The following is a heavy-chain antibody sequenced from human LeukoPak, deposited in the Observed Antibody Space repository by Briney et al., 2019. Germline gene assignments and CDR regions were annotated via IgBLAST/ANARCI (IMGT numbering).Heavy chain of an antibody. CDR1: GGTFSNYG. CDR3: ARAGYNTNWPLRWFDP. V-gene: IGHV1-69*13. J-gene: IGHJ5*02. D-gene: IGHD6-13*01. CDR2: IIPIFGTA. Sequence: SVKVSCKASGGTFSNYGINWVRQAPGQGLEWMGGIIPIFGTANYAQKFQGRVTITADESTSTAYMELSSLRSEDTAVYYCARAGYNTNWPLRWFDPWGQGTLVTVSS.